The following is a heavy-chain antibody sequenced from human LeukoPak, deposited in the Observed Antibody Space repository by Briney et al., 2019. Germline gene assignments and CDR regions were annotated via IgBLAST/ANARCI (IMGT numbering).Heavy chain of an antibody. CDR1: GFTFSDYY. CDR3: ARGSAQWIQLWPTFDY. CDR2: ISSSGSTI. V-gene: IGHV3-11*01. Sequence: GGSLRLSCAASGFTFSDYYMSWIRQAPGKGLEWVSYISSSGSTIYYADSVKGRFTISRDNAKNSLYLQMNSLRAEDTAVYYCARGSAQWIQLWPTFDYWGQGTWSPSPQ. D-gene: IGHD5-18*01. J-gene: IGHJ4*02.